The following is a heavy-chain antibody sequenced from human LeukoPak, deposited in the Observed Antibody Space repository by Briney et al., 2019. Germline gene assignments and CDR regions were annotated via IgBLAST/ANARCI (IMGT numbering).Heavy chain of an antibody. CDR2: IYYSGST. J-gene: IGHJ4*02. CDR1: GGSISSSSYY. CDR3: ARDRGSYGIDY. Sequence: ASETLSLTCTVSGGSISSSSYYWGWIRQPPGKGLEWIGSIYYSGSTYYNPSLKSRVTISVDTSKNQFSLKLSSVTAADTAVYYCARDRGSYGIDYWGQGTLVTVSS. D-gene: IGHD1-26*01. V-gene: IGHV4-39*07.